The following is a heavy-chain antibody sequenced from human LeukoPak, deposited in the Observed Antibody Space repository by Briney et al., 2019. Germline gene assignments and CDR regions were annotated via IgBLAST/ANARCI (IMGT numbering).Heavy chain of an antibody. J-gene: IGHJ4*02. V-gene: IGHV3-21*01. CDR2: ISGSSSYI. Sequence: GGSLRLSCAASGFTVSSNYMNWVRQAPGKGLEWVSSISGSSSYIYYADSVKGRFTISRGNAKNSLYLQMNSLRAEDTAVYYCARDLEEYCSGASCSLFDYWGQGTLVTVSS. D-gene: IGHD2-15*01. CDR3: ARDLEEYCSGASCSLFDY. CDR1: GFTVSSNY.